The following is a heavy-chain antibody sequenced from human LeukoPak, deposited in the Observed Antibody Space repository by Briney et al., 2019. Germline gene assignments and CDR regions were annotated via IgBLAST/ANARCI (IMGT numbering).Heavy chain of an antibody. CDR1: GFTFSSYS. D-gene: IGHD2-2*01. V-gene: IGHV3-21*01. Sequence: GGALRLSCAASGFTFSSYSMNWVRQAPGKGLEWVSSISSSSSYIYYADSVKGRFTISRDNAMNSLYLQMNSLRAEDTAVYYCARDRTSHPDNWFDPWGQGTLVTVSS. J-gene: IGHJ5*02. CDR3: ARDRTSHPDNWFDP. CDR2: ISSSSSYI.